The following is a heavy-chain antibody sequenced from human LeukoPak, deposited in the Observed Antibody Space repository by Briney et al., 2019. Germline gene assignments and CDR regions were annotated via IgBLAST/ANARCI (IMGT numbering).Heavy chain of an antibody. CDR1: GFTFSSYS. CDR2: ISSSSSTI. V-gene: IGHV3-48*01. D-gene: IGHD6-6*01. J-gene: IGHJ4*02. Sequence: GGSLRLSCAASGFTFSSYSMNWVRQAPGKGLEWVSYISSSSSTIYYADSVKGRFTISRDNSKNTLYLQMNSLRAEDTAVYYCAKVDGGEIAAPSGYWGQGTLVTVSS. CDR3: AKVDGGEIAAPSGY.